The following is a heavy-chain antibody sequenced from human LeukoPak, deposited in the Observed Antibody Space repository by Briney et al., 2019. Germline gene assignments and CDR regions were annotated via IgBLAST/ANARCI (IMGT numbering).Heavy chain of an antibody. CDR3: ASVPPPRGYTYYYYGMDV. V-gene: IGHV1-3*01. Sequence: ASVKVSCKASGYTFTSYPMHWVRQAPGQRLEWMGWINPGDGNTKYSQKFQGRVTITADESTSTAYMELSSLRSEDTAVYYCASVPPPRGYTYYYYGMDVWGQGTTVTVSS. J-gene: IGHJ6*02. D-gene: IGHD2-2*02. CDR1: GYTFTSYP. CDR2: INPGDGNT.